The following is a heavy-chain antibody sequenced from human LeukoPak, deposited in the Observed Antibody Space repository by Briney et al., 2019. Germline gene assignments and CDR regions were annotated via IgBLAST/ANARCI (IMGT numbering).Heavy chain of an antibody. CDR3: ARRYYYDSSAYSDAFDI. CDR1: GYSISSGYY. J-gene: IGHJ3*02. CDR2: SYHSGRT. Sequence: SETLSLTCAVSGYSISSGYYWGWIRQPPGKGLEWIGNSYHSGRTYYNPSLKSRVTISVDTSKNQFSLKLSSVTAADTAVYYCARRYYYDSSAYSDAFDIWGQGTMVTVSS. V-gene: IGHV4-38-2*01. D-gene: IGHD3-22*01.